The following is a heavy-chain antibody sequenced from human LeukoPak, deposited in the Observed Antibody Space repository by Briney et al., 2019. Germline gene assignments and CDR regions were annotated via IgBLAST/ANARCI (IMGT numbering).Heavy chain of an antibody. CDR3: ARGAECSGNSCDGGNWLDP. Sequence: SEALSLTCTVSGGSVSSGSYYWSWLRQPPGTGLEWSGYIYYSGSTTYNPSLKSRVTFSVDTSKNHFSLKLSSVTAADTAVYYCARGAECSGNSCDGGNWLDPWGQGTLVTVSS. CDR2: IYYSGST. J-gene: IGHJ5*02. CDR1: GGSVSSGSYY. V-gene: IGHV4-61*03. D-gene: IGHD2-15*01.